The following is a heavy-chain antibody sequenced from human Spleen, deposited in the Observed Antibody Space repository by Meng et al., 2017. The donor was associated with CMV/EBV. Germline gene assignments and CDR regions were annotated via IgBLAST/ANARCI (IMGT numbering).Heavy chain of an antibody. CDR2: ITGSGGNS. CDR3: AKEVDLWSGPMDV. V-gene: IGHV3-23*01. CDR1: GFTVSSNY. D-gene: IGHD3-3*01. Sequence: GESLKISCAASGFTVSSNYMSWVRQAPGKGLEWVSSITGSGGNSYYADPVKGRFTISRDNSKNTLYLLMNSLRAEDTALYYCAKEVDLWSGPMDVWGQGTTVTVSS. J-gene: IGHJ6*02.